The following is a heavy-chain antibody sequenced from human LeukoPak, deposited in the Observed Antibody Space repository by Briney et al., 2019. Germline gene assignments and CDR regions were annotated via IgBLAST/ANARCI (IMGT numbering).Heavy chain of an antibody. CDR1: GGSISSGGYS. CDR2: IYYSGST. CDR3: ARVSDADAGAFDI. Sequence: SQTLSLTCAVSGGSISSGGYSWSWIRQPPGKGLEWIGYIYYSGSTYYNPSLKSRVTISVDRSKNQFSLKLSSVTAADTAVYYCARVSDADAGAFDIWGQGTMVTVSS. J-gene: IGHJ3*02. V-gene: IGHV4-30-2*01.